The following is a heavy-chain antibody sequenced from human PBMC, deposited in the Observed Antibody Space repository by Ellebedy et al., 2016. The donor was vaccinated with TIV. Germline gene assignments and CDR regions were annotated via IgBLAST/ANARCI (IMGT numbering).Heavy chain of an antibody. J-gene: IGHJ4*02. CDR3: ARSNRPITMARRLITPPDH. CDR2: INPNSGDT. V-gene: IGHV1-2*02. D-gene: IGHD3-10*01. Sequence: AASVKVSCKASGYTFTGYYMHWVRQAPGQGLEWMGWINPNSGDTRYAQKFQGRVTMTGDTSITTAYMDLRRLRSDDTAVYYCARSNRPITMARRLITPPDHWGQGTLVTVSS. CDR1: GYTFTGYY.